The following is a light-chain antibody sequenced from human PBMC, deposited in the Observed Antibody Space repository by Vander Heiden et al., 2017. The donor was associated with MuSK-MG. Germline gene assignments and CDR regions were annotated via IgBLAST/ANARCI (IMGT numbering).Light chain of an antibody. CDR3: TSYTSSRTWV. CDR1: SSDVGGYNY. J-gene: IGLJ2*01. CDR2: DVS. V-gene: IGLV2-14*03. Sequence: QSALTQPASGSRSPGQSITITCTGTSSDVGGYNYVSWYQHHPGNAPKLMIDDVSNRPSGVSNRFSGSKSGTTASPTISGLQAEDEAYYFCTSYTSSRTWVFGGGTKLTVL.